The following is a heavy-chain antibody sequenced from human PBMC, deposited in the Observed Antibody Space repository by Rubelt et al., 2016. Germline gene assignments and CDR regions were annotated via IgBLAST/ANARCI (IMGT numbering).Heavy chain of an antibody. D-gene: IGHD5-12*01. Sequence: QVQLQESGPGLVKLSQTLSLTCTVSGGSISSGGYYWSWIRQHPGKGLEWIGYIYYSGSTNYNPSPKTRVTISVDKSKNQFSLKLSSVTAADTAVYYCARGWWLRPPFDYWGQGTLVTVSS. J-gene: IGHJ4*02. CDR2: IYYSGST. V-gene: IGHV4-31*03. CDR1: GGSISSGGYY. CDR3: ARGWWLRPPFDY.